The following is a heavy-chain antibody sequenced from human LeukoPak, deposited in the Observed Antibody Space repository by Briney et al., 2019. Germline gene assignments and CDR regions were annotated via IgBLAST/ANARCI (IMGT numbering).Heavy chain of an antibody. D-gene: IGHD2-15*01. CDR3: ARVGSGGFEYYFDY. J-gene: IGHJ4*02. CDR2: ISSSSSYI. V-gene: IGHV3-21*01. Sequence: PGGSLRLSCAASGFTFSSYSMNWVRQAPGKGLEWVSSISSSSSYIYYADSVKGRFTISRDNAKNSLYLQMNSLSAEDTAVYYCARVGSGGFEYYFDYWGQGTLVTVSS. CDR1: GFTFSSYS.